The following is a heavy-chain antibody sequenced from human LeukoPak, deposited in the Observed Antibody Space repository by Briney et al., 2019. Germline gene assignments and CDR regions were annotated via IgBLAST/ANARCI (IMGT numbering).Heavy chain of an antibody. CDR3: ARDATVGVPGTLYFDH. J-gene: IGHJ4*02. CDR1: GFSFSTYE. CDR2: IDATSGTI. Sequence: PGGSLRLSCAASGFSFSTYEMNWVRLAPGKGLEWVSYIDATSGTIHYGDSVKGRFTISRDNAKNSLYLQMNSLRVEDTAVYYCARDATVGVPGTLYFDHWGQGILVTVSS. D-gene: IGHD6-19*01. V-gene: IGHV3-48*03.